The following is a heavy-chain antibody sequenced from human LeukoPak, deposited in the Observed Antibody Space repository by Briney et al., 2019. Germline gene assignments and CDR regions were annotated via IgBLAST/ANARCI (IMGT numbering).Heavy chain of an antibody. D-gene: IGHD6-13*01. J-gene: IGHJ4*02. CDR1: GFTFSSYA. V-gene: IGHV3-30-3*01. CDR3: AKGPRGDEVNIAAAAGIDY. Sequence: PGRSLRLSCAASGFTFSSYAMHWVRQAPGKGLEWVAVISYDGSNKYYADSVKGRFTISRDNSKNTLYLQMNSLRAEDTAVYYCAKGPRGDEVNIAAAAGIDYWGQGTLVTVSS. CDR2: ISYDGSNK.